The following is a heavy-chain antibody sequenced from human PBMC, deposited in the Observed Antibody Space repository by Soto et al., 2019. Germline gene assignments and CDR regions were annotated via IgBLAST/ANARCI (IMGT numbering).Heavy chain of an antibody. Sequence: QLQLQESGPGLVKPSETLSLTCTVSGGSISSSSYYWGWIRQPPGKGLEWIGRIYYSGSTYYNPSLKSSVTISVDTSKNQFSLKLSSVTAADTAGYYCARHTPAISTSDHWCQGTLVTVAS. D-gene: IGHD2-15*01. CDR1: GGSISSSSYY. CDR2: IYYSGST. J-gene: IGHJ4*02. CDR3: ARHTPAISTSDH. V-gene: IGHV4-39*01.